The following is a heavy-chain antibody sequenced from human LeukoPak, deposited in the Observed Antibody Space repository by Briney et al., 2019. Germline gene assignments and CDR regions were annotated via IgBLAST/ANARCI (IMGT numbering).Heavy chain of an antibody. CDR1: EFSVGSNY. J-gene: IGHJ3*02. Sequence: GGSLRLSCAASEFSVGSNYMTWVRQAPGKGLEWVSLIYSGGSTYYADSVKGRFTISRDNSKNTLYLQMNSLRAEDTAVYYCARDDETAAMHTDAFDIWGQGTMVTVSS. V-gene: IGHV3-66*01. CDR2: IYSGGST. CDR3: ARDDETAAMHTDAFDI. D-gene: IGHD2-2*01.